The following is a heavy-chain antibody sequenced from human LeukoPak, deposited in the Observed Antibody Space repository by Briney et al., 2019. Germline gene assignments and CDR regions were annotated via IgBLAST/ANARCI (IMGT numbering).Heavy chain of an antibody. D-gene: IGHD2-2*01. V-gene: IGHV1-2*02. Sequence: ASVKVSCKASTYTFTGYYMHWVRQAPGQGLEWMGWINPNSGGTNYAQKFQGRVTMTRDTSISTAYMELSRLRSDDTAVYYCARSSREYQLPAWRVWGQGTLVTVSS. CDR3: ARSSREYQLPAWRV. CDR2: INPNSGGT. CDR1: TYTFTGYY. J-gene: IGHJ4*02.